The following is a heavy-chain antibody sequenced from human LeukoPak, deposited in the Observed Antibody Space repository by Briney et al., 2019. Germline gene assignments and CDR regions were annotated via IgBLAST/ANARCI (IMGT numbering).Heavy chain of an antibody. CDR1: GGSISSSSYY. CDR3: ASRAAGAIDY. V-gene: IGHV4-39*01. D-gene: IGHD6-13*01. J-gene: IGHJ4*02. Sequence: SETLSLTCTVSGGSISSSSYYWGWIRQPPGKGLEWIGSIYYSGSTYYNPSLKSRVSISIDTSKNQFSLNLGSVTAADTAVYYCASRAAGAIDYWGQGTLVTVSS. CDR2: IYYSGST.